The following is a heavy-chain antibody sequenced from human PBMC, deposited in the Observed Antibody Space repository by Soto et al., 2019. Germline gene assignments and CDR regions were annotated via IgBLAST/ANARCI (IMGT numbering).Heavy chain of an antibody. Sequence: PSETLSLTCAVYGGSFSGYYWSWIRQHPGKGLEWIGYIYYSGSTYYNPSLKSRVTISVDTPKNQFSLKLSSVTAADTAVYYCASSRRYYGSGSYYNPDYWGQGTLVTVSS. CDR2: IYYSGST. CDR1: GGSFSGYY. J-gene: IGHJ4*02. D-gene: IGHD3-10*01. V-gene: IGHV4-31*11. CDR3: ASSRRYYGSGSYYNPDY.